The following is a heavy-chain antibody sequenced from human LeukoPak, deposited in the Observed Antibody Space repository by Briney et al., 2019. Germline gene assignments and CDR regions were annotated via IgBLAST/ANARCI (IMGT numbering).Heavy chain of an antibody. CDR2: IYYSGST. V-gene: IGHV4-61*08. CDR3: ATYSSSWGGMSSWFDP. D-gene: IGHD6-6*01. J-gene: IGHJ5*02. CDR1: GGSISSGGYY. Sequence: SETLSLICTVSGGSISSGGYYWSWIRQPPGKGLEWIGYIYYSGSTNYNPSLKSRVTISVDTSKNQFSLKLSSVTAADTAVYYCATYSSSWGGMSSWFDPWGQGTLVTVSS.